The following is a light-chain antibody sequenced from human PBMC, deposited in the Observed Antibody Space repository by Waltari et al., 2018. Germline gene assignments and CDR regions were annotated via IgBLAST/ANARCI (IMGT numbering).Light chain of an antibody. J-gene: IGLJ3*02. V-gene: IGLV2-11*01. CDR1: GSDVGDYDY. CDR2: EVT. CDR3: CTYEGTWV. Sequence: QSALTQPRSVSGSPGQSVTIFCTGTGSDVGDYDYVSWYQQHPGKLPELVIYEVTKRPSGVPDRFSGSRSGNSASLTISGLQAEDEADYYCCTYEGTWVFGGGTKLTVL.